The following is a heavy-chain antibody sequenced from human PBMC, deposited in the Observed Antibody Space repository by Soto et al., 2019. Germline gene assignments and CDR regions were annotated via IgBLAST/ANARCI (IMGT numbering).Heavy chain of an antibody. Sequence: ASVKVSWKVSGYTLTELSMHWVHQAPGKGLEWMGGFDPEDGETIYAQKFQVRVTMTKDTSTDTAYMELSSLRSEDTAVYYFATAVVPAAIGYSYMDVWGKGTTVTVSS. CDR2: FDPEDGET. D-gene: IGHD2-2*01. J-gene: IGHJ6*03. CDR3: ATAVVPAAIGYSYMDV. CDR1: GYTLTELS. V-gene: IGHV1-24*01.